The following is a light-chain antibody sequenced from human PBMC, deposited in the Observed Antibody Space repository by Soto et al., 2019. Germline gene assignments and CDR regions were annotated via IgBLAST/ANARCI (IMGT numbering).Light chain of an antibody. CDR1: RSNVGNNA. CDR3: AVWDVSLNGVV. J-gene: IGLJ3*02. CDR2: YDD. Sequence: QSVLTQPPSVSEAPRQRVTISCSGSRSNVGNNAVNWYQQLPGKAPKLLIYYDDLLPSGVSDRFSGSKSGTSASLAISGLQSEDEADYYCAVWDVSLNGVVFGGGTKLTVL. V-gene: IGLV1-36*01.